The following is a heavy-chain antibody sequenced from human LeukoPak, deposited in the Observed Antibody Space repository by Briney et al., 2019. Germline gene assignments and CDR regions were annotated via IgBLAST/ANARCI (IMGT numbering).Heavy chain of an antibody. CDR3: APRMRGGAAFDY. V-gene: IGHV3-48*03. D-gene: IGHD1-26*01. Sequence: PGGSLRLSCAASGFTFSSYEMNWVRQAPGKGLEWISYISSSGSTMYYADSVKGRFTISRDNAKNSLYLQMNSLRAEDTAVYYCAPRMRGGAAFDYWGQGTLVTVSS. J-gene: IGHJ4*02. CDR2: ISSSGSTM. CDR1: GFTFSSYE.